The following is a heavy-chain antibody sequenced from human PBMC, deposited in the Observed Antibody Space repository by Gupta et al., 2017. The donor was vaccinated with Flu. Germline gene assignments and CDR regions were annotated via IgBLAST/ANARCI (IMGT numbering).Heavy chain of an antibody. J-gene: IGHJ3*01. Sequence: QVQLQQSGPGLVKPAETLSLSCTLSGGSISSSSHYWGWIRQPPGKGPEWIGSVYYNVMTDYNPSLKSRVTISIDTYKNQFFFNVNTRTAADTAVYSCSRHRDTATITGSFVRWGQRTMV. CDR1: GGSISSSSHY. V-gene: IGHV4-39*01. CDR2: VYYNVMT. D-gene: IGHD5-12*01. CDR3: SRHRDTATITGSFVR.